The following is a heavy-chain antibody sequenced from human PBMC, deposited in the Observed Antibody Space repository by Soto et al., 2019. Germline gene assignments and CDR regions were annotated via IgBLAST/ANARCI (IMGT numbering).Heavy chain of an antibody. CDR2: IYYSGST. CDR1: GGSISSGGYY. V-gene: IGHV4-31*03. J-gene: IGHJ6*02. D-gene: IGHD6-13*01. CDR3: ARVSIAAPYYYYYGMDV. Sequence: SETLSLTCTVSGGSISSGGYYWIWIRQHPGKGLEWIGYIYYSGSTYYNPSLKSRVTISVDTSKNQFSLKLSSVTAADTAVYYCARVSIAAPYYYYYGMDVWGQGTTVTVPS.